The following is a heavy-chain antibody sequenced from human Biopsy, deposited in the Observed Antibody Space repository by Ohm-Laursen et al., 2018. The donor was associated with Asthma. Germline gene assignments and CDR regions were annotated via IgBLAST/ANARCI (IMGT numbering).Heavy chain of an antibody. CDR2: IWYDGRKK. CDR3: ARAAITGIRGWFDP. D-gene: IGHD1-20*01. V-gene: IGHV3-33*08. Sequence: SLRLSCTASGFAFSQGGMHWVRQAPGRGLEWVSFIWYDGRKKTYADSVKGRFTISRDNSKNTLYLQMNSLRAADTAVYFCARAAITGIRGWFDPWGQGTQVTVSS. J-gene: IGHJ5*02. CDR1: GFAFSQGG.